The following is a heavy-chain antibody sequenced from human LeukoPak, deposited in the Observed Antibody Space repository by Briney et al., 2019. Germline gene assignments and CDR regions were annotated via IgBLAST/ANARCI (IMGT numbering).Heavy chain of an antibody. CDR3: ARHDLNILTGYPHMDV. CDR2: IYPGDSDT. Sequence: GESLKISCKGSGFSITTYWIGWVRQMPGKGLEWMGIIYPGDSDTKYSPSFQGQVTISADRSITTAYLQWSSLKASDTAMYYCARHDLNILTGYPHMDVWGKGTTVTVSS. D-gene: IGHD3-9*01. V-gene: IGHV5-51*01. CDR1: GFSITTYW. J-gene: IGHJ6*03.